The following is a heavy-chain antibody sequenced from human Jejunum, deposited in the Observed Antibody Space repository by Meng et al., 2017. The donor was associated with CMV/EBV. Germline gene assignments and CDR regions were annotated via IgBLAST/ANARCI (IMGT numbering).Heavy chain of an antibody. V-gene: IGHV2-5*01. Sequence: CTFSGFSLSTSGVGVGWIRQPPGNALEWLALLYWNDDKRYSPSLKSRLTITKDTSKNQVVLTMTNMDPLDTATYYCAHRLLWKYDYWGQGTLVTVSS. CDR3: AHRLLWKYDY. CDR1: GFSLSTSGVG. J-gene: IGHJ4*02. D-gene: IGHD2-2*01. CDR2: LYWNDDK.